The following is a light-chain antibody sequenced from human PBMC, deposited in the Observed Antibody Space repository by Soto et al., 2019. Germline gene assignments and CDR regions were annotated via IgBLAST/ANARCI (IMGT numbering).Light chain of an antibody. J-gene: IGKJ5*01. V-gene: IGKV3-20*01. CDR3: QYYGSSHSNT. CDR1: QSVSSSY. Sequence: IVLTQSPGTLSLSPGERATLSCRASQSVSSSYLAWYQQKPGQAPRLLLYGASSRATGTPDRFSGSGSGTDFTLTINRVEPEDFAVYYCQYYGSSHSNTFGQGTRLEIK. CDR2: GAS.